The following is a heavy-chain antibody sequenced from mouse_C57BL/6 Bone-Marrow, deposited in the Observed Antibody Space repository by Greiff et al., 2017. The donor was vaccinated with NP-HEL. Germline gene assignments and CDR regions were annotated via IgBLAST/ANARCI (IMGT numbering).Heavy chain of an antibody. Sequence: EVNLVESGGGLVQPGGSLKLSCAASGFTFSDYYMYWVRQTPEKRLEWVAYISNGGGSTYYPDTVKGRFTISRDNAKNTLYLQMSRLKSEDTAMYYCARLITTVVATAWFAYWGQGTLVTVSA. CDR1: GFTFSDYY. CDR2: ISNGGGST. J-gene: IGHJ3*01. CDR3: ARLITTVVATAWFAY. D-gene: IGHD1-1*01. V-gene: IGHV5-12*01.